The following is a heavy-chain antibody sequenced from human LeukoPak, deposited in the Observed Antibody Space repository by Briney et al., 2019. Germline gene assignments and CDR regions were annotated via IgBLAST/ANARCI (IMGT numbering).Heavy chain of an antibody. Sequence: ASETLSLTCAVYGGSFSGYYWSWIRQPPGKGLEWIGEINHSGSTNYNPSLKSRVTISVDTSKNQFSLKLNSVTAADTAVYYCARVELEGVQHWGRGTLVTVSS. CDR3: ARVELEGVQH. D-gene: IGHD1-26*01. CDR1: GGSFSGYY. V-gene: IGHV4-34*01. J-gene: IGHJ1*01. CDR2: INHSGST.